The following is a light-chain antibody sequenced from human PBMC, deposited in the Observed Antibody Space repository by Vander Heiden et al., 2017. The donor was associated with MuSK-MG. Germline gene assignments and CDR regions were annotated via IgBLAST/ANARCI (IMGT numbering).Light chain of an antibody. Sequence: DIQFTQSPSFLSASVGARVTILRRVRQDISIDIAGYQQKPGKAPKVLIYEASTLQSGVPSRLSGSGSGTEFTLTITSLQAEDFATYYCQQRNNYPLTFGGGTKVEIK. CDR2: EAS. V-gene: IGKV1-9*01. CDR3: QQRNNYPLT. J-gene: IGKJ4*01. CDR1: QDISID.